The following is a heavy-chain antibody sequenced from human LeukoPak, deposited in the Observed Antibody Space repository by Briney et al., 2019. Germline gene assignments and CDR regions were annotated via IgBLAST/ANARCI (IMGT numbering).Heavy chain of an antibody. CDR1: GGSISSGSYY. D-gene: IGHD5-18*01. V-gene: IGHV4-61*02. CDR2: IYTSGST. J-gene: IGHJ4*03. Sequence: SETLSLTCTVSGGSISSGSYYWSWIRQPAGKGLEWIGRIYTSGSTNYNPSLKSRVTISVDTSKNQFSLKLSSVTAADTAVYYWARGGYGFLRAWGQGTPVTVSS. CDR3: ARGGYGFLRA.